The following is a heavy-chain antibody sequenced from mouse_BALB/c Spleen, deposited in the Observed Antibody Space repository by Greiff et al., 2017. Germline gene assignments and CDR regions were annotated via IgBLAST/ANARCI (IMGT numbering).Heavy chain of an antibody. V-gene: IGHV3-8*02. Sequence: EVQLQESGPSLVKPSQTLSLTCSVTGDSITSGYWNWIRKFPGNKLEYMGYISYSGSTYYNPSLKSRISITRDTSKNQYYLQLNSVTTEDTATYYCARYIDGYYRYFDVWGAGTTVTVSS. D-gene: IGHD2-3*01. CDR1: GDSITSGY. CDR3: ARYIDGYYRYFDV. J-gene: IGHJ1*01. CDR2: ISYSGST.